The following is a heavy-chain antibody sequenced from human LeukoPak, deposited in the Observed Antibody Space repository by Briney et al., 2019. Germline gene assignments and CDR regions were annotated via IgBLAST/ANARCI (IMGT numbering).Heavy chain of an antibody. CDR3: ASYINWREGDAFDI. V-gene: IGHV1-69*04. D-gene: IGHD1-1*01. CDR2: IIPILGIA. Sequence: GASVKVSCKASGGTFSSYAISWVRQAPGQGLEWMGRIIPILGIANYAQKFQGRVTITADKSTSTAYMELSSLRSEDTAVYYCASYINWREGDAFDIWGQGTMVTVSS. CDR1: GGTFSSYA. J-gene: IGHJ3*02.